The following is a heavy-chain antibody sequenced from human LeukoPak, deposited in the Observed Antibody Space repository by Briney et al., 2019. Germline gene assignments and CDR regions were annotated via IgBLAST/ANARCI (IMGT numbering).Heavy chain of an antibody. Sequence: SETLSLKCTVSGGSISSYYWSWIRQPAGKGLEWIGRIYSTGSTNYNPSLKSRVTMSVDTSKNQFSLRLRSVTAADTAVYYCARQIASAGTAGFDFWGQGALVTVSS. CDR2: IYSTGST. CDR3: ARQIASAGTAGFDF. J-gene: IGHJ4*02. D-gene: IGHD6-13*01. CDR1: GGSISSYY. V-gene: IGHV4-4*07.